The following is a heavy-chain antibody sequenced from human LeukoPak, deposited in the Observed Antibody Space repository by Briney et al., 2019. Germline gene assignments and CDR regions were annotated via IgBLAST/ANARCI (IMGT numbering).Heavy chain of an antibody. CDR3: AKGDITGISSDAFDI. J-gene: IGHJ3*02. CDR2: ISYDGSNK. D-gene: IGHD1-20*01. V-gene: IGHV3-30*18. Sequence: GGSLRLSCAASGFTFSSYGMHWVRQAPGKGLEWVAVISYDGSNKYYADSVKGRFTISRDNSKNTLYLQMNSLRAEDTAVYYCAKGDITGISSDAFDIWGQGTMVTVSS. CDR1: GFTFSSYG.